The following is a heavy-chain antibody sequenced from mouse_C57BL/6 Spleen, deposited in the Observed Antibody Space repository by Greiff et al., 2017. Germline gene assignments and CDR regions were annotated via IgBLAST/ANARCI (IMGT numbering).Heavy chain of an antibody. J-gene: IGHJ2*01. V-gene: IGHV1-54*01. CDR2: INPGSGGT. CDR1: GYAFTNYL. D-gene: IGHD2-2*01. CDR3: ARGIYYGYDGAFDY. Sequence: QVQLQQSGAELVRPGTSVKVSCKASGYAFTNYLIEWVKQRPGQGLEWIGVINPGSGGTNYNEKFKGKATLTADKSSSTAYMQLSSLTSEDSAVYFCARGIYYGYDGAFDYWGQGTTLTVSS.